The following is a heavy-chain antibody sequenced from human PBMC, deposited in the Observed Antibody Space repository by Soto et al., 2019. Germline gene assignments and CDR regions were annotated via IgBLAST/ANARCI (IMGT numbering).Heavy chain of an antibody. V-gene: IGHV5-51*01. CDR1: GYSFTSYW. CDR3: ARPIGGYSGYDDDAFDI. CDR2: IYPGDSDT. J-gene: IGHJ3*02. D-gene: IGHD5-12*01. Sequence: PGESLKISCKGSGYSFTSYWTGWVRQMPGKGLEWMGIIYPGDSDTRYSPSFQGQVTISADKSISTAYLQWSGLKASDTAMYYCARPIGGYSGYDDDAFDIWGQGTMVTVSS.